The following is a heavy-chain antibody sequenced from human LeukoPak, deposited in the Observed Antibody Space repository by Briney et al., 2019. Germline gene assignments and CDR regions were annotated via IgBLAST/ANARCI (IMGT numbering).Heavy chain of an antibody. CDR1: GFTVSSNY. D-gene: IGHD2-21*02. J-gene: IGHJ4*02. CDR2: IYSGGST. V-gene: IGHV3-53*01. CDR3: ARSRDGAFPTFNY. Sequence: RPGGSLRLSCAASGFTVSSNYMNWVRQAPGKGLEWVSVIYSGGSTYYADSVRGRFTISRDNSKNTLYLQMNSLRAEGTAVYYCARSRDGAFPTFNYWGQGTLVTVSS.